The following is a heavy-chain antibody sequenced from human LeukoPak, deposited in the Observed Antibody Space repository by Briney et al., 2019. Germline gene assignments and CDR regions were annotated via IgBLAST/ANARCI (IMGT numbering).Heavy chain of an antibody. CDR1: GFTFSTNY. CDR2: IYSGGSP. V-gene: IGHV3-53*01. Sequence: PGGSLRLSCAASGFTFSTNYMSWVRQAPGKGLEWVSVIYSGGSPYYADSVKGRFTISRDNYKNTLYLQMNSLRAEDTAVYYCARDLNYYDSSGYGHWGQGTLVTVSS. D-gene: IGHD3-22*01. CDR3: ARDLNYYDSSGYGH. J-gene: IGHJ4*02.